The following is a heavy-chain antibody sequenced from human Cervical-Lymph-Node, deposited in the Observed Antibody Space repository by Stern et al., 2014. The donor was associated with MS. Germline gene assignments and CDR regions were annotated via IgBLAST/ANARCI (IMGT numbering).Heavy chain of an antibody. CDR1: GFTFSSYR. CDR2: ISYDGNHK. J-gene: IGHJ4*02. CDR3: SRDYEDTSMLFDH. V-gene: IGHV3-30*03. Sequence: VQLEESGGAVVQPWRSLRLSCAASGFTFSSYRMNWIRQAPGKGLEWVTVISYDGNHKYYAVSVKGRFTISRDNSKNALHLHMNSVTPDDTAIYYCSRDYEDTSMLFDHWGQGTLVTVSS. D-gene: IGHD2-8*01.